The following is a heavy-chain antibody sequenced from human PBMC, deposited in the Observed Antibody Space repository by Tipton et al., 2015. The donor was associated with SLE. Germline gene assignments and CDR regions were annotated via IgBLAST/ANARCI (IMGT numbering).Heavy chain of an antibody. CDR2: IYYSGST. V-gene: IGHV4-39*01. Sequence: LRLSCTVSGCSISSSSFYLGWIRQPPGKGLEWIGSIYYSGSTYYNPSLKSRVTISVDTSKNQFSLKLGSVTAADTAVYYCARQEARHYYYYYYMVVWGKGTTVTVSS. CDR1: GCSISSSSFY. CDR3: ARQEARHYYYYYYMVV. J-gene: IGHJ6*03. D-gene: IGHD6-6*01.